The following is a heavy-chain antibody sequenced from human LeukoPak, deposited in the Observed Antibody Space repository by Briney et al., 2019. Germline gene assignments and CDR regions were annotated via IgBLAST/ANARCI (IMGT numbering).Heavy chain of an antibody. CDR3: ARRQLSYWFDP. V-gene: IGHV3-7*01. J-gene: IGHJ5*02. CDR2: IKQDGSEK. Sequence: GSLGLSCAASGFTFSSYWMSWVRQAPGKGLEGVANIKQDGSEKYYVDSVKGRFTISRDNAKNSLYLQMNSLRAEDTAVYYCARRQLSYWFDPWGQGTLVTVSS. CDR1: GFTFSSYW. D-gene: IGHD6-13*01.